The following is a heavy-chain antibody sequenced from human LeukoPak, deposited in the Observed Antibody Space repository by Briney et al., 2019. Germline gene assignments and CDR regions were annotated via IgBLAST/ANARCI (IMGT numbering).Heavy chain of an antibody. CDR3: ANGSVCNADIAS. CDR2: ISVSGST. CDR1: GFTFSGFS. Sequence: GGSLRLTCAASGFTFSGFSMTWVRQAPGKGLEWVSSISVSGSTYYSDAAEDRFTISSDSISGTLLLLLVSLLVADTAAYFCANGSVCNADIASWGQGALVTVSS. J-gene: IGHJ5*01. V-gene: IGHV3-23*01. D-gene: IGHD2-21*01.